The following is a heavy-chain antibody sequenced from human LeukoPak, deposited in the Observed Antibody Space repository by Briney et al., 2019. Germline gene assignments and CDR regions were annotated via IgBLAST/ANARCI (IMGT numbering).Heavy chain of an antibody. CDR2: ISPNSGAT. CDR1: GGTFSSYA. CDR3: ARFSVGGRYDFDY. Sequence: ASVKVSCKASGGTFSSYAISWVRQAPGQGLEWMGWISPNSGATKYAQKFQDRVTMTRDTSINTAYMELSRLRSDDTAVYYCARFSVGGRYDFDYWGQGTLVTVSS. V-gene: IGHV1-2*02. J-gene: IGHJ4*02. D-gene: IGHD3-9*01.